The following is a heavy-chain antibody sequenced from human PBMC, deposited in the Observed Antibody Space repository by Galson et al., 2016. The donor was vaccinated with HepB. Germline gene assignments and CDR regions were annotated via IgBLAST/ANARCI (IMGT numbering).Heavy chain of an antibody. J-gene: IGHJ4*02. CDR1: GFTFRHQA. CDR3: ARDGRTLNRGYSQGVFDY. V-gene: IGHV3-33*01. D-gene: IGHD5-18*01. Sequence: SLRLSCAASGFTFRHQAMHWVRQSPGKGLEWVATIWYDGSEKHYADSVKGRFTISRENSENTVYLQMNSLRVDDTAVYFCARDGRTLNRGYSQGVFDYWGQGTLVIVSS. CDR2: IWYDGSEK.